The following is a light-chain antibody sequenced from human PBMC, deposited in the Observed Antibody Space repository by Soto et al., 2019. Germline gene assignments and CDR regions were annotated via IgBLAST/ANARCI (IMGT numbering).Light chain of an antibody. Sequence: DIVMTQSPDSLTVSLGERATINCKSSQSLLYSSNNKNYLAWYQQKPGQPPKLLIYWASTRESGAPDRFSGSGSGTDFTLTISSLQAEDVAVYYCQQYYSSPWTFGQGTKVDIK. CDR1: QSLLYSSNNKNY. J-gene: IGKJ1*01. CDR2: WAS. CDR3: QQYYSSPWT. V-gene: IGKV4-1*01.